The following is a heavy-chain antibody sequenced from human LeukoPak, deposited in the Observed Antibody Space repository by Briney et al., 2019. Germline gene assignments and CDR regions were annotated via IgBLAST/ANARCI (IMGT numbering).Heavy chain of an antibody. CDR1: GXTFSSYE. CDR3: ARVNYGSGLDY. CDR2: ISSSGSTI. V-gene: IGHV3-48*03. J-gene: IGHJ4*02. Sequence: GGSLRLSCAASGXTFSSYEMNWVRQAPGKGLEWVSYISSSGSTIYYADSVKGRFTISRDNAKNSLYLQMNSLRAEDTAVYYCARVNYGSGLDYWGQGTLVTVSS. D-gene: IGHD3-22*01.